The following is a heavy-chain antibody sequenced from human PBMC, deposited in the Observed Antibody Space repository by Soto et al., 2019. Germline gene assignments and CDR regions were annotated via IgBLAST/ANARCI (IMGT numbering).Heavy chain of an antibody. CDR1: GGSFSGYY. CDR2: INHSGST. CDR3: ARDLVVITAPYYYYYGMDV. J-gene: IGHJ6*02. V-gene: IGHV4-34*01. D-gene: IGHD3-22*01. Sequence: PSETLSLTCAVYGGSFSGYYWSWIRQPPGKGLEWIGEINHSGSTNYNPSLKSRVTISVDTSKNQFSLKLSSVTAADTAVYYSARDLVVITAPYYYYYGMDVWGQVTTVTVSS.